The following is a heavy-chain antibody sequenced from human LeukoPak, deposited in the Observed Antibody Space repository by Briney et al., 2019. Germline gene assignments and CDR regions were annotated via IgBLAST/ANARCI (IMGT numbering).Heavy chain of an antibody. V-gene: IGHV1-46*01. CDR2: INPSGGST. CDR3: ARAEGIVGATPHFDY. CDR1: GYTFTSYY. D-gene: IGHD1-26*01. J-gene: IGHJ4*02. Sequence: GASVKVSCKASGYTFTSYYMHWVRQAPGQGLEWMGIINPSGGSTSYAQKFQGRVTMTRDMSASTVYMELSSLRSEDTAVYYCARAEGIVGATPHFDYWGQGTLVTVSS.